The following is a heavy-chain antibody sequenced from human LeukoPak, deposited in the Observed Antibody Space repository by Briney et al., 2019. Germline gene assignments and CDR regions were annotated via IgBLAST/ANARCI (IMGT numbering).Heavy chain of an antibody. J-gene: IGHJ3*02. D-gene: IGHD3-16*01. CDR3: AKALRGRLIRGSIHDAFDI. CDR1: GFTFDDYT. V-gene: IGHV3-43*01. Sequence: PGGSLRLSCAASGFTFDDYTMHWVRQAPGKGLEWVSLISWDGGSTYYADSVKGRFTISRDNAKNSLYLQMNSLRAEDMALYYCAKALRGRLIRGSIHDAFDIWGQGTMVTVSS. CDR2: ISWDGGST.